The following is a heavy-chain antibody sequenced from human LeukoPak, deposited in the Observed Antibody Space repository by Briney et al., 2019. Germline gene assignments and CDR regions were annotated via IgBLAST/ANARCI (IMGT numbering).Heavy chain of an antibody. Sequence: ASVKVSCKASGYTLTSYDINWVRQATGQGLEWMGWMNPNSGNTGYAQKFQGRVTMTRNTSISTAYMELSSLRSEDTAVYYCARGPEPYYDFWSGYSPYYYYYYMDVWGKGTTVTVSS. CDR1: GYTLTSYD. D-gene: IGHD3-3*01. J-gene: IGHJ6*03. CDR3: ARGPEPYYDFWSGYSPYYYYYYMDV. CDR2: MNPNSGNT. V-gene: IGHV1-8*01.